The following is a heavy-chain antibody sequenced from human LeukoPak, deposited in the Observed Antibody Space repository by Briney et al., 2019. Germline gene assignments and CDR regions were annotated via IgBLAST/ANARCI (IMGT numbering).Heavy chain of an antibody. CDR2: LSDNGGSP. Sequence: GGSLRLSCAASGFTFSNYAMSWVRQAPGRGLEWVSSLSDNGGSPYYADSVKGRFTISRDNSKNTLYLHMNSLRVEDTAVYYCAKDPETYSSRWFDSWGQGTLVTVSS. V-gene: IGHV3-23*01. CDR3: AKDPETYSSRWFDS. J-gene: IGHJ5*01. CDR1: GFTFSNYA. D-gene: IGHD2-21*01.